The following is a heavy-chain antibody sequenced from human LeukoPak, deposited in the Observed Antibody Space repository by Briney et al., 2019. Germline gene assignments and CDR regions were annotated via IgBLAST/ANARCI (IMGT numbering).Heavy chain of an antibody. V-gene: IGHV3-23*01. Sequence: GGSLRLSCAASGFTFSSYAMSWVRQAPGGGLEWVSGIGGDGGGGTYYADSVKGRFAISRDNSKSTLYLQMNSLRAEDTAVYYCVKDFGRNLGGPGYWGRGTLVTVSS. CDR2: IGGDGGGGT. D-gene: IGHD3-10*01. CDR3: VKDFGRNLGGPGY. J-gene: IGHJ4*02. CDR1: GFTFSSYA.